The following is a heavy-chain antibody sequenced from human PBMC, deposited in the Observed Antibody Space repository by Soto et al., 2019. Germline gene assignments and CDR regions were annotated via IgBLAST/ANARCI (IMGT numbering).Heavy chain of an antibody. Sequence: PGGSLRLSCAASGFTFSSYGMHWVRQAPGKGLEWVAVIWYDGSNKYYADSVKGRFTISRDNSKNTLYLQMSSLRPEDTAIYYCVLTSLVESWGQGTLVTVSS. V-gene: IGHV3-30*02. CDR1: GFTFSSYG. D-gene: IGHD7-27*01. CDR3: VLTSLVES. J-gene: IGHJ4*02. CDR2: IWYDGSNK.